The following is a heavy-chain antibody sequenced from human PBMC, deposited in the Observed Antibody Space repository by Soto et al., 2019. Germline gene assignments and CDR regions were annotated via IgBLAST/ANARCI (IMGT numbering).Heavy chain of an antibody. CDR1: GFPLTSPGMC. Sequence: SGPTLVNPTETLTLTCTFSGFPLTSPGMCVSWIRQPPGKALEWLALTEGDDDDKYYSTSLKTRLTISKDTRKNQVVLTMANMDPADTGTYYCARSIRGPRRFNGMDVWGQGTTVTVSS. CDR3: ARSIRGPRRFNGMDV. D-gene: IGHD1-20*01. V-gene: IGHV2-70*13. J-gene: IGHJ6*02. CDR2: TEGDDDDK.